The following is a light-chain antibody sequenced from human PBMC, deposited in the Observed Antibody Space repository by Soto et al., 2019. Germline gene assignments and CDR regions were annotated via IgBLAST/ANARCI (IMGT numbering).Light chain of an antibody. CDR1: SSNIGAGYD. CDR3: QSYDSSLSGV. V-gene: IGLV1-40*01. CDR2: GNN. J-gene: IGLJ2*01. Sequence: QSVLTQPPSVSGAPGQRVTISCTGSSSNIGAGYDVHWYQQLPGTAPKLLIYGNNNRPSGVPDRLSGSKSGTSASLAITGLQAEDEADYYCQSYDSSLSGVFGGGTQLTVL.